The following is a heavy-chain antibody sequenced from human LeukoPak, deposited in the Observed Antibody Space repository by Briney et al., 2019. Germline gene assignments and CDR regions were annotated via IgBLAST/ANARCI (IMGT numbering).Heavy chain of an antibody. V-gene: IGHV3-23*01. D-gene: IGHD1-26*01. J-gene: IGHJ4*02. CDR3: AKGGSLVDY. CDR2: ISGSGGST. Sequence: PGGSLRLSCAASGLTFSSYAMNWVRQAPGKGLEWVSVISGSGGSTYYADSVKGRFTISRDNSKNTLYLQMNSLRAEDTAVYYCAKGGSLVDYWGQGTLVTVSS. CDR1: GLTFSSYA.